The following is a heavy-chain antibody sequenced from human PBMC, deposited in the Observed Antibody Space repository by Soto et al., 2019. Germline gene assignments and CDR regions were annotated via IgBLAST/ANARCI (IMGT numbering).Heavy chain of an antibody. V-gene: IGHV3-30*18. J-gene: IGHJ4*02. CDR1: GFTFSSYG. CDR2: ISYDGSIK. D-gene: IGHD2-8*02. Sequence: GGSLRLSCAASGFTFSSYGIHWVRQSPGKGLEWVAVISYDGSIKYFADSVKGRFTISRDNSKDTLYLYMNSLRPEDTAVYYCAKDATPVVYAHYYYPDCGKGTLVTASS. CDR3: AKDATPVVYAHYYYPD.